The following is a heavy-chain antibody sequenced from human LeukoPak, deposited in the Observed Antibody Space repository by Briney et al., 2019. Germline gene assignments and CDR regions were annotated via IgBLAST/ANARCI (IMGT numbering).Heavy chain of an antibody. V-gene: IGHV4-34*01. CDR2: INHSGST. D-gene: IGHD3-3*01. CDR3: AREHYDFWSGYYRY. J-gene: IGHJ4*02. CDR1: GGSFSGYY. Sequence: SETLSLTCAVYGGSFSGYYWGWIRQPPGKGLEWIGEINHSGSTNYNPSLKSRVTISVDTSKNQFSLKLSSVTAADTAVYYCAREHYDFWSGYYRYWGQGTLVTVSS.